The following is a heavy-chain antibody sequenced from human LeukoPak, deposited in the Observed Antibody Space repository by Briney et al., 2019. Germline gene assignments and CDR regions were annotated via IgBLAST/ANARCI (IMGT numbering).Heavy chain of an antibody. D-gene: IGHD2-2*01. Sequence: PGGSLRLSCAASGFTFSSYAMHWVRQAPGKGLEYVSAISSKGGSTYYANSVKGRFTVSRDNSKNTLYLQMGSLRAEDMAVYYCARDQSSYGHLDYWGQGTLVTVSS. CDR3: ARDQSSYGHLDY. CDR1: GFTFSSYA. CDR2: ISSKGGST. J-gene: IGHJ4*02. V-gene: IGHV3-64*01.